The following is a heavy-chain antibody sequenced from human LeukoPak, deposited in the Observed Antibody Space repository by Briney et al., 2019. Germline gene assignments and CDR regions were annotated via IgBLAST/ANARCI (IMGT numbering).Heavy chain of an antibody. CDR1: GFSFGSYD. D-gene: IGHD2-2*01. CDR2: ISSDGTSQ. V-gene: IGHV3-30*03. CDR3: ARAAYCTSTSCHFSGYAQRPLDS. Sequence: PGGSLRLSCAASGFSFGSYDMHWVRQAPGKGLEWVAGISSDGTSQDYADSVKGRFTISRDNSKNTLYLQMNSLRTEDTAVYYCARAAYCTSTSCHFSGYAQRPLDSWGQGTLVTVSS. J-gene: IGHJ4*02.